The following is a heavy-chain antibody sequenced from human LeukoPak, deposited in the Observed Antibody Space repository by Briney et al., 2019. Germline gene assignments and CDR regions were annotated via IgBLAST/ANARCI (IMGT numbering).Heavy chain of an antibody. Sequence: GGSLRLSCAASGFTFSSYWMSWVRQAPGKGLEWVANIKQDGSEKYYVDSVKGRFTISRDNAKNSLYLQMNSLRAEDTALYYCAKGPTADYSSGYFLFDYWGQGTLVTVSS. CDR1: GFTFSSYW. J-gene: IGHJ4*02. D-gene: IGHD3-22*01. CDR2: IKQDGSEK. V-gene: IGHV3-7*03. CDR3: AKGPTADYSSGYFLFDY.